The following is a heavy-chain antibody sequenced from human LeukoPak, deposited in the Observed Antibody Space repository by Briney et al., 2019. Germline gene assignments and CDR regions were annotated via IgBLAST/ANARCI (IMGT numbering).Heavy chain of an antibody. CDR1: GYTFTSYG. CDR3: ARDTPAMVQGVIIPFDY. V-gene: IGHV1-18*01. CDR2: ISAYNGNT. Sequence: ASVKVSCKASGYTFTSYGISWVRRAPGQGLEWMGWISAYNGNTNYAQKLQGRVTMTTDTSTSTAYMELRSLRSDDTAVYYCARDTPAMVQGVIIPFDYWGQGTLVTVSS. J-gene: IGHJ4*02. D-gene: IGHD3-10*01.